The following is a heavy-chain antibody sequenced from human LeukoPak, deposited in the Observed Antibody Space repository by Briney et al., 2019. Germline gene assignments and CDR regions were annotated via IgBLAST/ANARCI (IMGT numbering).Heavy chain of an antibody. V-gene: IGHV3-7*01. J-gene: IGHJ5*02. D-gene: IGHD3-10*01. Sequence: GGSLRLSCAASGFTFSSYWMNWVHQAPEKGLEWVASIRQDGSEKYYVDSVKGRFTISRDNAKNSLILQMSSLRAEDTAVYYCARTAYGSGTYSTNRNWFDPWGQGTLVTVSS. CDR1: GFTFSSYW. CDR3: ARTAYGSGTYSTNRNWFDP. CDR2: IRQDGSEK.